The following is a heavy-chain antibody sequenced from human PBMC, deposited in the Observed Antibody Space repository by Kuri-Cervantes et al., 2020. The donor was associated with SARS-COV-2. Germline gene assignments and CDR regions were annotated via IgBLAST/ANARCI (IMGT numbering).Heavy chain of an antibody. CDR3: ARAYGFLRYIYYMDV. D-gene: IGHD4-17*01. Sequence: ESLKISCTVSGYSISSGYYWGWIRQSPGKGLEWIGEVNHRGSTNYNPSLKSRVTISVDTSSKQFSLNLSSVTAADTAVYYCARAYGFLRYIYYMDVWGRGTTVTVSS. J-gene: IGHJ6*03. CDR1: GYSISSGYY. V-gene: IGHV4-38-2*02. CDR2: VNHRGST.